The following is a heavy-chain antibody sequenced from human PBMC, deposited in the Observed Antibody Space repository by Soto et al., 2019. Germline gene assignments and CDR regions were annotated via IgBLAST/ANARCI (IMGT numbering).Heavy chain of an antibody. J-gene: IGHJ4*01. CDR2: IYWDDDK. Sequence: QISLKESGPTLVKPTQTLTLTCTFSRFSLSTSGVGVGWIRQPPGKGLEWLALIYWDDDKRYSPSLKSRLTITKDTSKNQVVLTMTNMDPVDTATYYCAHSLIPNWGSRGAFDYWGQGTLVTVSS. CDR1: RFSLSTSGVG. D-gene: IGHD7-27*01. V-gene: IGHV2-5*02. CDR3: AHSLIPNWGSRGAFDY.